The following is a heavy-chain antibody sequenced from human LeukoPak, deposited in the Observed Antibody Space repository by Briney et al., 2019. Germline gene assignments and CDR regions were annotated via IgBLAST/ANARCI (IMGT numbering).Heavy chain of an antibody. Sequence: PGGSLRLSCAASGFTFSANAMTWVRQAPGKGLEWVANIKQDGSEKYYVDSVKGRFTISRDNAKNSVYLQMNSLRAEDTAVYYCARRHHFGFLDSWGQGTLVTVSS. D-gene: IGHD3-10*01. CDR1: GFTFSANA. CDR3: ARRHHFGFLDS. J-gene: IGHJ4*02. V-gene: IGHV3-7*04. CDR2: IKQDGSEK.